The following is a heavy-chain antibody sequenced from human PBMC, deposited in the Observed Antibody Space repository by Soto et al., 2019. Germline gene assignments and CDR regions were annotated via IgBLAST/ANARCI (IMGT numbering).Heavy chain of an antibody. Sequence: ASVKVSCKASGGTFSSYAISWVRQAPGQGLEWMGGIIPIFGTANYAQKFQGRVTITADESTSTAYTELSSLRSEDTAVYYCARGAHPVNYYYYGMDVWGQGTTVTVSS. CDR3: ARGAHPVNYYYYGMDV. J-gene: IGHJ6*02. V-gene: IGHV1-69*13. CDR1: GGTFSSYA. CDR2: IIPIFGTA.